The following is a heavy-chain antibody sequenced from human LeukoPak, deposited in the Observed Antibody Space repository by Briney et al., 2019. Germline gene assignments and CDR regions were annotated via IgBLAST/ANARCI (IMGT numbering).Heavy chain of an antibody. CDR2: IYHSGSA. Sequence: SETLSLTCTVSGGSVSSGGYYWSWIRQPPGKGLEWIGYIYHSGSAYYNPSLKSRVTISVDRSKNQFSLKLSSVTAADTAVYYCARDGEYQLLYRDAFDIWGQGTMVTVSS. CDR3: ARDGEYQLLYRDAFDI. J-gene: IGHJ3*02. CDR1: GGSVSSGGYY. D-gene: IGHD2-2*02. V-gene: IGHV4-30-2*01.